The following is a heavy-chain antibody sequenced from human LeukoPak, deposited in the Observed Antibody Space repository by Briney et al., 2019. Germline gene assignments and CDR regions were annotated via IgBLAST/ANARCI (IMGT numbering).Heavy chain of an antibody. CDR2: ISGSGGST. Sequence: GRSLRLSCAASGFTFSSYAMHWVRQAPGKGLEWVSGISGSGGSTYYADSVKGRFTISRDNSKNTLYLQMNSLRAEDTAVYYCAKGRTVTPPIFDYWGQGTLVTVSS. CDR1: GFTFSSYA. V-gene: IGHV3-23*01. CDR3: AKGRTVTPPIFDY. J-gene: IGHJ4*02. D-gene: IGHD4-17*01.